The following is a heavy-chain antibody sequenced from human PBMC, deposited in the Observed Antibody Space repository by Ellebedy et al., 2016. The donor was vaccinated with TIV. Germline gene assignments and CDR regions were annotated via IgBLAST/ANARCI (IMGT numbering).Heavy chain of an antibody. CDR3: ARDQYNWNYYYYYGMDV. D-gene: IGHD1-20*01. Sequence: AASVKVSCKASGYTFTGYYMHWVRQAPGQGLEWMGWINPNSGGTNYAQKFQGRVTMTRDTSISTAYMELSRLRSDDTAVYYCARDQYNWNYYYYYGMDVWGQGTTVTVSS. V-gene: IGHV1-2*02. CDR1: GYTFTGYY. J-gene: IGHJ6*02. CDR2: INPNSGGT.